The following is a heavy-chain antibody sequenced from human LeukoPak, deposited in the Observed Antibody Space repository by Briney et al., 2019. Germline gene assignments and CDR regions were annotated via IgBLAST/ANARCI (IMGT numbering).Heavy chain of an antibody. J-gene: IGHJ4*02. CDR1: GGSISSGTYY. V-gene: IGHV4-61*02. Sequence: PSGTLSLTCTVSGGSISSGTYYWSWIRQPAGKGLEWIGRFYTSGSTNYNPSLKSRVTISVDTSKNQFSLKLSSVTAADTAVYYCARGPYAWGYIDYWGQGTLVTVSS. CDR3: ARGPYAWGYIDY. CDR2: FYTSGST. D-gene: IGHD7-27*01.